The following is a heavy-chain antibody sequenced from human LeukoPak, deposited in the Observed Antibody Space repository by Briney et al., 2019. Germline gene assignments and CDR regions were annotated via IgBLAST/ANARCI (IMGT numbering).Heavy chain of an antibody. J-gene: IGHJ4*02. CDR3: ATYRVRGGDPRF. Sequence: PGGSLRLSCAASGFTFTNAWMTWVRQAPGKGLEWVARIKTKSDGGTTDYAAAVKGRFTISRDDSKNTLSLRMNSLKTEDTAVYYCATYRVRGGDPRFWGQGTLVTVSS. CDR2: IKTKSDGGTT. V-gene: IGHV3-15*01. D-gene: IGHD2-21*02. CDR1: GFTFTNAW.